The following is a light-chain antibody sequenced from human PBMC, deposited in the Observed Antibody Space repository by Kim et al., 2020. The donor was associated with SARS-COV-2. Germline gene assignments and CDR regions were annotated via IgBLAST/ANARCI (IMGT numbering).Light chain of an antibody. CDR2: LNSDGSH. V-gene: IGLV4-69*01. J-gene: IGLJ2*01. Sequence: ASVKLTCTLSSGHSSYAIAWHQQQPEKGPRYLMKLNSDGSHSKGDGIPDRFSGSSSGAERYLTISSPQSEDEADYYCQTWGTGILVFGGGTKLTVL. CDR3: QTWGTGILV. CDR1: SGHSSYA.